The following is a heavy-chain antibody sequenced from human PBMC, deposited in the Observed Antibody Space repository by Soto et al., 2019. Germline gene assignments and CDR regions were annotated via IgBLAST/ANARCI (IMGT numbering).Heavy chain of an antibody. CDR2: IIPIFGTP. Sequence: QVQLVQSGAEVKKPGSSVKDSCKASGGIFSTYAISWLRQAPGQGLEWMGGIIPIFGTPNYAQRFQGRVTITADESTRTAYMELSRLRSEDTAVYYCARDRDDYGSGNYYNRIDFWGQGTLVTVSS. CDR3: ARDRDDYGSGNYYNRIDF. V-gene: IGHV1-69*01. D-gene: IGHD3-10*01. J-gene: IGHJ4*02. CDR1: GGIFSTYA.